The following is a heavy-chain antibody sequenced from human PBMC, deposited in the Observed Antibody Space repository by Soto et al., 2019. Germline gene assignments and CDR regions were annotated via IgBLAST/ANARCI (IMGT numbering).Heavy chain of an antibody. D-gene: IGHD1-26*01. CDR1: GGTFSSYA. Sequence: QVQLVQSGAEVKKPGSSVKVSCKASGGTFSSYAISWVRQAPGQGLEWMGGIIPIFGTANYAQTFQGRVTITADESTSTAHMEMSRLGAENTAEYYCARVGLVGAQVPAFDIWGQGTMVTVSS. CDR3: ARVGLVGAQVPAFDI. V-gene: IGHV1-69*01. J-gene: IGHJ3*02. CDR2: IIPIFGTA.